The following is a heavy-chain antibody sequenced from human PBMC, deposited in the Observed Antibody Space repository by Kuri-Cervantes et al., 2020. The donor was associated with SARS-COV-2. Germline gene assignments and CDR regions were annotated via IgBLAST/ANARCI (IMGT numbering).Heavy chain of an antibody. J-gene: IGHJ4*02. V-gene: IGHV1-18*01. CDR1: GYTFTSYG. CDR2: ISAYNGNT. CDR3: AWLTDYGVPFDY. Sequence: ASVKVSCKASGYTFTSYGISWVRQAPGQGLEWMGWISAYNGNTNYAQKLQGRVTMTTDTSTSTAYMELSSLRSEDTAVYYCAWLTDYGVPFDYWGQGTLVTVSS. D-gene: IGHD4-17*01.